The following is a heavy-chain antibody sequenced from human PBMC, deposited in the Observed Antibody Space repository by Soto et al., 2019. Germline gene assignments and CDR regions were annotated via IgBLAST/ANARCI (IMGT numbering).Heavy chain of an antibody. CDR1: GYAFGAYY. D-gene: IGHD2-8*01. CDR3: AKDRVRTPNGADSFDV. CDR2: INPHGGGA. J-gene: IGHJ3*01. V-gene: IGHV1-2*02. Sequence: ASVKVSCKASGYAFGAYYIYWVRQAPGQGLEWMGYINPHGGGARYVQEFRDRLTITTDTPKDTAYMELRSLTSDDTAIYYCAKDRVRTPNGADSFDVWGQGPSVTVSS.